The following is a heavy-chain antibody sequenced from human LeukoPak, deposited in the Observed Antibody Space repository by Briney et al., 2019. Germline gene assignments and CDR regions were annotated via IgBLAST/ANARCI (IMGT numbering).Heavy chain of an antibody. Sequence: GGSLRLSCAASGFTFSSYSMNWVPQAPGKGLGWVSYISSGSRTIYYADSVKGRFTMSRDNAKNSLYLQMNSLRAEDTAVYYCARESITGHRDFDYWGQGTLVTVSS. D-gene: IGHD1-20*01. V-gene: IGHV3-48*01. CDR3: ARESITGHRDFDY. CDR2: ISSGSRTI. CDR1: GFTFSSYS. J-gene: IGHJ4*02.